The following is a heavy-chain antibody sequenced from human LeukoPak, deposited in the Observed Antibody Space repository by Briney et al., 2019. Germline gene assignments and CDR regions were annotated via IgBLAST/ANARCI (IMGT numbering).Heavy chain of an antibody. D-gene: IGHD6-19*01. Sequence: GGSLRLSCAASGFTFSSYWMSWVRQAPGKGLEWVANIKQDGSEKYYVDSVKGRFTISRDNAKNSLYLQMNSLRAEDTAVYYCAKDHSSGWYVLDYWGQGTLVTVSS. V-gene: IGHV3-7*03. CDR3: AKDHSSGWYVLDY. CDR1: GFTFSSYW. J-gene: IGHJ4*02. CDR2: IKQDGSEK.